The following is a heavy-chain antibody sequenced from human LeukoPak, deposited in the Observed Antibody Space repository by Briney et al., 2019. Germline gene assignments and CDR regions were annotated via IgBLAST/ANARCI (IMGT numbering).Heavy chain of an antibody. CDR1: GGSFSGYY. CDR3: ARDGCGGSCFHYYYYYMDV. Sequence: SETLSLTCAVYGGSFSGYYWNWIRQPPGKGLEWIGEITHSGSTNYNPSLNSRVTISIDTSKNQFSLKLSSVTAADTAVYYCARDGCGGSCFHYYYYYMDVWGKGTTVTISS. CDR2: ITHSGST. D-gene: IGHD2-15*01. J-gene: IGHJ6*03. V-gene: IGHV4-34*01.